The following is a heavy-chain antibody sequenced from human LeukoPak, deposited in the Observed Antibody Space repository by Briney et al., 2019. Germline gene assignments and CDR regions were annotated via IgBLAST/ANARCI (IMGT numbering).Heavy chain of an antibody. D-gene: IGHD3-16*02. CDR2: INHSGST. J-gene: IGHJ4*02. Sequence: SETLSLTCAVYGGSFSGYYWSWIRQPPGKGLEWIGEINHSGSTNYNPSLKSRVTILVDTSKNQFSLKLSSVTAADTAVYYCARESYDYVWGSYRYSDYWGQGTLVTVSS. V-gene: IGHV4-34*01. CDR1: GGSFSGYY. CDR3: ARESYDYVWGSYRYSDY.